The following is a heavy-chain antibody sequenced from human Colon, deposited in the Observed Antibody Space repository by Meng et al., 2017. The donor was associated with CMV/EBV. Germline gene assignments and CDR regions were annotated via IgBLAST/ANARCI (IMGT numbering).Heavy chain of an antibody. CDR1: GYSFTNYA. D-gene: IGHD1-14*01. Sequence: ASVKVSCKASGYSFTNYAVTWVRQAPGQGLEWMGWMSPHNGKTNFAPKFQDRVTMTTDTSTSTAYMELRSLRSDDTAVYFCARHEPLPYYYGLDVWGQGTAVTVSS. V-gene: IGHV1-18*01. J-gene: IGHJ6*02. CDR2: MSPHNGKT. CDR3: ARHEPLPYYYGLDV.